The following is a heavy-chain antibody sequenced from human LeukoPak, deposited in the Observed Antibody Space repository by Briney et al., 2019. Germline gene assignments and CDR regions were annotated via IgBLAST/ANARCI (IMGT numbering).Heavy chain of an antibody. CDR1: GITLSSYA. D-gene: IGHD3-16*01. J-gene: IGHJ6*04. V-gene: IGHV3-30*02. CDR3: AKDLGFLPGV. Sequence: AGSLRLSCAASGITLSSYAMHWVRQAPGQGLEWVAFIRHDGSNKDYADPVKGRFTTSRDNSTNRLYLQMHSLRPEGTAVYYCAKDLGFLPGVWGKGTTVTVSS. CDR2: IRHDGSNK.